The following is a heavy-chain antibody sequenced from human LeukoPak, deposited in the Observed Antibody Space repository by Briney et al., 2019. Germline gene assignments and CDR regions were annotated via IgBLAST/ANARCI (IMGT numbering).Heavy chain of an antibody. D-gene: IGHD3-22*01. CDR2: ISAYNGNT. V-gene: IGHV1-18*01. J-gene: IGHJ4*02. CDR3: ASLIGLIHL. Sequence: ASVKVSCKASGGTFISYAISWVRQAPGQGLEWMGWISAYNGNTNYAQKLQGRVTVTTDTSTSTAYMELRSLRSDDTAVYYCASLIGLIHLWGQGTLVTVSS. CDR1: GGTFISYA.